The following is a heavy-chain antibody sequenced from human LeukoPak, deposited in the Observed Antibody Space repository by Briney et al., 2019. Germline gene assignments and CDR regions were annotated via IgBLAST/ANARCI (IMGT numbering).Heavy chain of an antibody. CDR2: MYYSGSS. Sequence: SETLSLTCTVSGVSVGSDYWSWIRQPPGKGLEWIGYMYYSGSSNHNPSLRSRVTISVDTSKNHFSLKLTSVTAADTAVHYCGRGRSVAGTVDNWGRGTLVTVSS. CDR1: GVSVGSDY. J-gene: IGHJ4*02. CDR3: GRGRSVAGTVDN. D-gene: IGHD6-19*01. V-gene: IGHV4-59*02.